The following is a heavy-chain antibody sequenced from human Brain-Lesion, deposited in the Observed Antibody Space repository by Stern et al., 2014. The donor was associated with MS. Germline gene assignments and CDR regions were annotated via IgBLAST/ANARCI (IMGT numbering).Heavy chain of an antibody. Sequence: QVQLVQSGPGLVKPSQTLSLTCSVSGGSISSGSYYWNWIRQPAGKGLEWIGRIYASGSTHSSPSLKSRVFISGDTSKNQFSLKLSSVTAADAAMYYCVRETGGYTYGDTDFFDFWGQGTLVTVSS. J-gene: IGHJ4*02. D-gene: IGHD5-18*01. CDR3: VRETGGYTYGDTDFFDF. CDR2: IYASGST. V-gene: IGHV4-61*02. CDR1: GGSISSGSYY.